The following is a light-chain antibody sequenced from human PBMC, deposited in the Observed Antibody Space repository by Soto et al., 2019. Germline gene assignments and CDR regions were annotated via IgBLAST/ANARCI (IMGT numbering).Light chain of an antibody. CDR1: SSDVGFYNY. CDR3: CSYAGTKNFV. CDR2: EVS. J-gene: IGLJ1*01. Sequence: QSALTQPPSASGSPGQSVTISCAGTSSDVGFYNYVSWYQQHPGKAPKLIISEVSQRPSGVPDRFSGSKSGNTASLTVSGLQAEDEADYYCCSYAGTKNFVFGTGTKLTVL. V-gene: IGLV2-8*01.